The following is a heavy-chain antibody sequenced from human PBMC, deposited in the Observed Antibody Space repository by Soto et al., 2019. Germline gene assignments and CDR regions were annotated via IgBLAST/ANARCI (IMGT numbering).Heavy chain of an antibody. CDR3: ARHGYDFWSGYRYYYYYYGMDV. CDR1: GGSISSSSYY. J-gene: IGHJ6*02. D-gene: IGHD3-3*01. V-gene: IGHV4-39*01. CDR2: IYYSGST. Sequence: LTCTVSGGSISSSSYYWGWILQPPGKGLEWIGSIYYSGSTYYNPSLKSRVTISVDTSKNQFSLKLSSVTAADTAVYYCARHGYDFWSGYRYYYYYYGMDVWSQGTTVTVSS.